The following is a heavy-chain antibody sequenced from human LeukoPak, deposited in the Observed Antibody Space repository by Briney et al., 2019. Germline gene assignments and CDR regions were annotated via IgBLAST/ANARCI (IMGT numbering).Heavy chain of an antibody. CDR2: ISSSSSYI. CDR1: GFTFSSYS. Sequence: SGGSLRLSCAASGFTFSSYSMNWVRQAPGKGLEWVSSISSSSSYIYYADSVKGRFTISRDNAKNSLYLQMNSLRAEDTAVYYCARDLSHIVMVTAIFDYWGQGTLVTVSS. D-gene: IGHD2-21*02. CDR3: ARDLSHIVMVTAIFDY. V-gene: IGHV3-21*01. J-gene: IGHJ4*02.